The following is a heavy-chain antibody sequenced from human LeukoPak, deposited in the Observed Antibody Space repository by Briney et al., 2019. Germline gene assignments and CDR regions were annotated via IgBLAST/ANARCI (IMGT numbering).Heavy chain of an antibody. Sequence: GGSLRLSCAASGFSFSNYGMHWVRQAPGKGLEWVAVIWYDGSNKYYADSVKGRFTISRDNSKNTLYLQMNSLRAEDTAVYYCARDGATVTTSLDWYFDLWGRGTLVTVSS. CDR2: IWYDGSNK. V-gene: IGHV3-33*08. CDR3: ARDGATVTTSLDWYFDL. J-gene: IGHJ2*01. CDR1: GFSFSNYG. D-gene: IGHD4-17*01.